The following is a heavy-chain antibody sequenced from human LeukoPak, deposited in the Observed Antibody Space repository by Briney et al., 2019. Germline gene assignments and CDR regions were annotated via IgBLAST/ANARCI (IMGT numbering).Heavy chain of an antibody. J-gene: IGHJ4*02. D-gene: IGHD3-22*01. CDR3: AGSSSGHDGSGYRPFDY. Sequence: GGSLRLSCEASGFAFSNYFMTWVRQAPGKGLEWVVNIKKDGSEQNYVDSVKGRFGISRDNAKNSLCLQMNSLRAEDTAVYYCAGSSSGHDGSGYRPFDYWGQGTLVTVSS. CDR2: IKKDGSEQ. CDR1: GFAFSNYF. V-gene: IGHV3-7*04.